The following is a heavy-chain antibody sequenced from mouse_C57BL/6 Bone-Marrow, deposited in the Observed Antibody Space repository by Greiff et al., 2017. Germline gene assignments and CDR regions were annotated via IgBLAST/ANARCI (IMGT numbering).Heavy chain of an antibody. J-gene: IGHJ4*01. CDR1: GYTFTSYT. CDR3: ARFLSAGYYDAFDY. D-gene: IGHD2-2*01. Sequence: QVKLKESGAELARPGASVKMSCKASGYTFTSYTMHWVKQRPGQGLEWIGYINPSSGYTKSNQKLKDKAKLTADKSSSTAYIQLSSLTSEDSAIYYCARFLSAGYYDAFDYWGQGTSVTVSS. V-gene: IGHV1-4*01. CDR2: INPSSGYT.